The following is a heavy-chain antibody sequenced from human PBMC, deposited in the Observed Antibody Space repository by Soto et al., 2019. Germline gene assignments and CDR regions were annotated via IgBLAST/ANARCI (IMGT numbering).Heavy chain of an antibody. V-gene: IGHV4-59*01. D-gene: IGHD1-26*01. CDR1: GGSISSYY. J-gene: IGHJ3*02. Sequence: QVQLQASGPGLVKPSETLSLTCTVSGGSISSYYWSWIRQPPGKGLEGVGCIYYSGSTNYNPSLKWRVIIPAYTSKNPFSRKLSSVPAADTAVYYCARVWEGGPSARDDFDIWGQGTMVTVSS. CDR2: IYYSGST. CDR3: ARVWEGGPSARDDFDI.